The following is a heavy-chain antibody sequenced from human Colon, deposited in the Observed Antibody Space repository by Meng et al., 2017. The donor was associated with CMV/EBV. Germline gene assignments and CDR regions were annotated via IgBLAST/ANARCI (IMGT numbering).Heavy chain of an antibody. CDR3: AKVVVPAAPFYYYYYGMDV. J-gene: IGHJ6*02. D-gene: IGHD2-2*01. CDR1: GFSFSNYA. CDR2: TSGDGRRT. V-gene: IGHV3-23*01. Sequence: GESLKISCAASGFSFSNYAMSWVRQAPGKTLEWVSFTSGDGRRTESAESVKGRFTISRDNSKNTLYLQMNSLRAEDTAVYYCAKVVVPAAPFYYYYYGMDVWGQGTTVTVSS.